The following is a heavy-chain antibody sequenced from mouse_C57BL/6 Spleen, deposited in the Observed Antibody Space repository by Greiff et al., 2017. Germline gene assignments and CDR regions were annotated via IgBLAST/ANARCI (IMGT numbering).Heavy chain of an antibody. CDR3: ARDGGYPEGYFDV. J-gene: IGHJ1*03. V-gene: IGHV5-4*01. CDR2: ISDGGSYT. CDR1: GFTFSSYA. Sequence: EVQLVESGGGLVKPGGSLKLSCAASGFTFSSYAMSWVRQTPEKRLEWVATISDGGSYTYYPDNVKGRFTISRDNAKNNLYLQMSHLKSEDTAMYYCARDGGYPEGYFDVWGTEATVTVSS.